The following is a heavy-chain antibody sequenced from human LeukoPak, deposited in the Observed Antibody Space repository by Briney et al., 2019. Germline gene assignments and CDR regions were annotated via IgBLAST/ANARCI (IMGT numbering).Heavy chain of an antibody. CDR3: ARVYDFWSGTHDAFDI. D-gene: IGHD3-3*01. CDR2: IKQDGSEK. J-gene: IGHJ3*02. V-gene: IGHV3-7*01. CDR1: GFTFSSYW. Sequence: PGGSLGLSCAASGFTFSSYWMSWVRQAPGKGLEWVANIKQDGSEKYYVDSVKGRFTISRDNAKNSLYLQMNSLRAEDTAVYHCARVYDFWSGTHDAFDIWGQGTMVTVSS.